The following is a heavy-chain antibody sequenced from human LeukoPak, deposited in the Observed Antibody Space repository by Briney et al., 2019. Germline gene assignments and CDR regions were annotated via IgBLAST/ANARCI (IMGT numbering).Heavy chain of an antibody. Sequence: ASVKVSCKASGYTFTSYHINWVRQAPGQGLEWMGWINPNTDDRGYAQKFQGRLIITSDTSISTAYMELGSPGSEDTAVYFCARTTSFTASGYDYWGQGTLVTVSS. J-gene: IGHJ4*02. V-gene: IGHV1-8*03. CDR3: ARTTSFTASGYDY. D-gene: IGHD6-25*01. CDR1: GYTFTSYH. CDR2: INPNTDDR.